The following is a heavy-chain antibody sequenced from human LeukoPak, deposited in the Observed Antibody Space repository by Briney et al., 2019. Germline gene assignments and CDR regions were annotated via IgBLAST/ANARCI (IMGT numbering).Heavy chain of an antibody. V-gene: IGHV3-30*04. CDR3: ARDGGHFYATSRYYLYFGF. Sequence: PGRSLRLSCAASGFIFSDYAMHWVRQAPGKGLEWVAVISHDATNKYYADSVKGRFTISRDSSKNTLYLQMNSLRPEDTAVYYCARDGGHFYATSRYYLYFGFWGQGTLVTVSS. CDR1: GFIFSDYA. J-gene: IGHJ4*02. D-gene: IGHD3-22*01. CDR2: ISHDATNK.